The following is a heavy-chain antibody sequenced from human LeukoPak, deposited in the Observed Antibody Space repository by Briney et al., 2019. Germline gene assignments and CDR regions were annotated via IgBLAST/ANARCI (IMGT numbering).Heavy chain of an antibody. J-gene: IGHJ3*02. D-gene: IGHD5-18*01. CDR2: INPNSGGT. Sequence: ASVKVSCKAFGYTFTGYYMHWVRQAPGQGLEWMGWINPNSGGTNYAQKFQGRVTMTRDTSISTAYMELSRLRSDDTAVYYCAFGIQLWLRGARGAFDIWGQGTMVTVSS. V-gene: IGHV1-2*02. CDR3: AFGIQLWLRGARGAFDI. CDR1: GYTFTGYY.